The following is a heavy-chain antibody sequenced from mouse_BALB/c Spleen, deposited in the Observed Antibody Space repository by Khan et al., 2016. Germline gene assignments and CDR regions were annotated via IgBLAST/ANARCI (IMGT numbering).Heavy chain of an antibody. CDR2: INTHSGVP. J-gene: IGHJ1*01. CDR3: AGCGNFFHWYFDV. D-gene: IGHD2-1*01. V-gene: IGHV9-4*02. CDR1: GYTFTTAG. Sequence: QIQLVQSGPELKKPGETVRISCKASGYTFTTAGMQWVQKMPGKGLKWIGWINTHSGVPKYAEDFKGRFAFSLETSASTAYLQISNLKNEDTATYFCAGCGNFFHWYFDVWGAGTTVTVSS.